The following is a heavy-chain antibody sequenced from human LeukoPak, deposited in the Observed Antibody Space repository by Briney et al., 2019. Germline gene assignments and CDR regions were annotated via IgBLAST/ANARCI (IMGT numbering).Heavy chain of an antibody. Sequence: SETLSLTCAVSGYSINSGYYWGWIRQPPGKGLEWIGYIYYSGSTNYNPSLKSRVTISVDTSKNQFSLKLSSVTAADTAVYYCARVSYDYVWGSYRYSWFDPWGQGTLVTVSS. CDR2: IYYSGST. CDR3: ARVSYDYVWGSYRYSWFDP. V-gene: IGHV4-59*01. J-gene: IGHJ5*02. CDR1: GYSINSGYY. D-gene: IGHD3-16*02.